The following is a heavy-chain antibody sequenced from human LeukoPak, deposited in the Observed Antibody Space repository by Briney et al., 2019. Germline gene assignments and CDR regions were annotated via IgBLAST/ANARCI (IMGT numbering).Heavy chain of an antibody. V-gene: IGHV3-23*01. J-gene: IGHJ4*02. CDR1: GFTFRSYA. CDR2: ISGSGGST. CDR3: AKELIVGATTPFDY. Sequence: PGGSLRLSCAASGFTFRSYAMSWVRQAPGKGLEWVSAISGSGGSTYYVDSVKGRFTISRDNSKNTLYLQVNSLGAEDTAVYYCAKELIVGATTPFDYWGQGTLVTVSS. D-gene: IGHD1-26*01.